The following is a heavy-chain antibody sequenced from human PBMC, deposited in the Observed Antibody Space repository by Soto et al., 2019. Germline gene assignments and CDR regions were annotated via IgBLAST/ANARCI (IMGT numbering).Heavy chain of an antibody. CDR1: GFXFSSYA. CDR3: ARDLMTTVTTFFYYYHGMDV. V-gene: IGHV3-30-3*01. J-gene: IGHJ6*02. D-gene: IGHD4-4*01. Sequence: GGSLXLSCAASGFXFSSYAMHWVRQAPGKGLEWVAVISYDGSNKYYADSVKGRFTISRDNSKNTLYLQMNSLRAEDTAVYYCARDLMTTVTTFFYYYHGMDVWGQGTTVTVSS. CDR2: ISYDGSNK.